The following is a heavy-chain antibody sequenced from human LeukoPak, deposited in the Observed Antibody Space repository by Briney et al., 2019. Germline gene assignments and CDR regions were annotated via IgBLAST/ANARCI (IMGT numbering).Heavy chain of an antibody. J-gene: IGHJ5*02. CDR1: GFTFSSYA. CDR3: ARDLGIAARRGYMTNWFDP. CDR2: ISGSGGST. V-gene: IGHV3-23*01. Sequence: PGGSLRLSCAASGFTFSSYAMSWVRQAPGKGLEWVSAISGSGGSTYYADSVKGRFTISRDNSKNTLYLQMNSLRAEDTAVYYCARDLGIAARRGYMTNWFDPWGQGTLVTVSS. D-gene: IGHD6-6*01.